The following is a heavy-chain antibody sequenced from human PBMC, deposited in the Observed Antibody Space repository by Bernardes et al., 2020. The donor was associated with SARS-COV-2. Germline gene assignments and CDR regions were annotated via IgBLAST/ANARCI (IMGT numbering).Heavy chain of an antibody. J-gene: IGHJ4*02. CDR1: GFTFSSYS. Sequence: GSLRLSCAASGFTFSSYSMNWVRQAPGKGLEWVSSISSSSRYIYYADSVKGRFTISRDNAKNSLYLQMNSLRAEDTAVCYCARGARLDYWGQGTLVTVSS. D-gene: IGHD6-6*01. CDR2: ISSSSRYI. CDR3: ARGARLDY. V-gene: IGHV3-21*01.